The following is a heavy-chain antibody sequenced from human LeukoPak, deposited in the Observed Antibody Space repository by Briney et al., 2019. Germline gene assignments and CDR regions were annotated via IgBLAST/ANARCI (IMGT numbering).Heavy chain of an antibody. J-gene: IGHJ4*02. CDR1: GGSFSGYY. D-gene: IGHD6-13*01. CDR3: ARSGYSSSWYPGAVYFDY. V-gene: IGHV4-34*01. Sequence: SETLSLTCAVYGGSFSGYYWSWIRQPPGQGLEWIGEINHSGSTNYNPSLKSRVTISVDTSKNQFSLKLSSVTAADTAVYYCARSGYSSSWYPGAVYFDYWGQGTLVTVSS. CDR2: INHSGST.